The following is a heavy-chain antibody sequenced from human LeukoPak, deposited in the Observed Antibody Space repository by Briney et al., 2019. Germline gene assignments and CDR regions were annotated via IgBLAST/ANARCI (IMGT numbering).Heavy chain of an antibody. V-gene: IGHV3-74*01. D-gene: IGHD4-17*01. CDR3: AKDLNYGDLLDY. CDR1: GFTFSSYW. Sequence: GGSLRLSCAASGFTFSSYWMHWVRQAPGKGLVWVSRINSDGSSTSYADSVKGRFTISRDNAKNTLYLQMNSLRAEDTAVCYCAKDLNYGDLLDYWGQGTLVTVSS. CDR2: INSDGSST. J-gene: IGHJ4*02.